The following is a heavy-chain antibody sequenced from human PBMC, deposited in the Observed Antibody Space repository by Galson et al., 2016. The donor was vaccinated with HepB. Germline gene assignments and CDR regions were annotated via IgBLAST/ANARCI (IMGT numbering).Heavy chain of an antibody. D-gene: IGHD2-21*01. CDR3: ARVIGGTLDALDT. Sequence: PLRLSCAASGFTFSRIAMHWVRQAPGKGLKWVAVISYDGGSNYYADSVKGRFTISRDNSKNTLYLQMNSLRAEDSAVYYCARVIGGTLDALDTWGQGTMVTVSS. J-gene: IGHJ3*02. CDR1: GFTFSRIA. V-gene: IGHV3-30*04. CDR2: ISYDGGSN.